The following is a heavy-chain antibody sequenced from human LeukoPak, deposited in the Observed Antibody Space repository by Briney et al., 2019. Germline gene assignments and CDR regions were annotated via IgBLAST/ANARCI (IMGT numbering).Heavy chain of an antibody. Sequence: GASVKVSCKASGYTFTGYYMHWVRQAPGQGLEWMGWINPNSGGTNYAQKFQDRVKMTRDPSITTAYMELTKLRSDDTAVYYCARPDYDDDDSSGTHDWGQGTLVTVSS. CDR2: INPNSGGT. J-gene: IGHJ4*02. CDR1: GYTFTGYY. V-gene: IGHV1-2*02. D-gene: IGHD4-17*01. CDR3: ARPDYDDDDSSGTHD.